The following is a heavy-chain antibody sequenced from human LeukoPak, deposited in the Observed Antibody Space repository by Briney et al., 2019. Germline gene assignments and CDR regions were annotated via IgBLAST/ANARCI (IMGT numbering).Heavy chain of an antibody. CDR3: ARGLYSYGHFDY. Sequence: GASVKVSCKASGYTFTGYYMHWVRQAPGQGLEWMGWINPNSGGTSYAQKFQGRVTMTRDTSISTAYMELSRLRSDDTAVYYCARGLYSYGHFDYWGQGTLVTVSS. V-gene: IGHV1-2*02. CDR1: GYTFTGYY. D-gene: IGHD5-18*01. J-gene: IGHJ4*02. CDR2: INPNSGGT.